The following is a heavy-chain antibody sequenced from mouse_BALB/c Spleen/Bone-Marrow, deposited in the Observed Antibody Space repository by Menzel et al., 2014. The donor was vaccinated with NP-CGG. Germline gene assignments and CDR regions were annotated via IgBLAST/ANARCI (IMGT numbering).Heavy chain of an antibody. CDR1: GFTFSSYA. CDR2: ISSGGST. Sequence: EVHLVESGGGLVKPGGSLKLSCAASGFTFSSYAMSWVRQTPEKRLEWVASISSGGSTYYPDSVKGRFTISRDNARNILYLQMSSLRSEDTAMYYCARGYDGYYGFAYWGRGTLVTVSA. V-gene: IGHV5-6-5*01. J-gene: IGHJ3*01. D-gene: IGHD2-3*01. CDR3: ARGYDGYYGFAY.